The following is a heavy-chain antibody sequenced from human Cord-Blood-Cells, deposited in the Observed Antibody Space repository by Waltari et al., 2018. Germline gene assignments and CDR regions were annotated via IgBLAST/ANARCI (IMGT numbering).Heavy chain of an antibody. D-gene: IGHD2-8*01. J-gene: IGHJ3*02. CDR2: INHSGST. CDR3: ARGSYGHAFDI. V-gene: IGHV4-34*01. CDR1: GGSFSGSS. Sequence: QVQLQQWGAGLLKPSETLSLTCAVYGGSFSGSSWSWIRQPPGKGLEWIGEINHSGSTNYNPSLKSRVTISVDTSKNQFSLKLSSVTAADTAVYYCARGSYGHAFDIWGQGTMVTDSS.